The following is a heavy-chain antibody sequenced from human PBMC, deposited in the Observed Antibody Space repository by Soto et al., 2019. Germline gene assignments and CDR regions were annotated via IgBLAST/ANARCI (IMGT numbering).Heavy chain of an antibody. CDR2: IKYDGSEE. CDR1: GFTFSDYW. D-gene: IGHD5-12*01. CDR3: ARFASGNSAPT. V-gene: IGHV3-7*05. J-gene: IGHJ5*02. Sequence: EVQVVESGGGLVQPGGSLRLSCAGSGFTFSDYWMSWARQAPGKGLEWVANIKYDGSEESYVDSVRGRFTISRDNAMNSLHLQMNSLSADGTAVYSCARFASGNSAPTWGQGTLVTVSS.